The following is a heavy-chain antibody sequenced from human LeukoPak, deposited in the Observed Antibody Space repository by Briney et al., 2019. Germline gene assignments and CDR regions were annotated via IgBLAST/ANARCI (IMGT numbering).Heavy chain of an antibody. J-gene: IGHJ4*02. V-gene: IGHV1-69*05. CDR2: IIPIFGTA. CDR3: ARAHPGSYIDY. Sequence: SVKVSCKASGGTFSSYAISWVRQAPGQGLEWMGGIIPIFGTANYAQKFQGRVTITTDESTSTAYMEPSSLRSEDTAVYYCARAHPGSYIDYWGQGTLVTVSS. D-gene: IGHD1-26*01. CDR1: GGTFSSYA.